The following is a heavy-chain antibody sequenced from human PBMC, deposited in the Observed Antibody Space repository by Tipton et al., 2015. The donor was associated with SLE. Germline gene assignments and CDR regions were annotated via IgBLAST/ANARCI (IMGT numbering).Heavy chain of an antibody. CDR2: IYTSGST. CDR1: GGSINSYY. J-gene: IGHJ2*01. Sequence: TLSLTCTVSGGSINSYYWCWIRQPPGRGLEWIGYIYTSGSTTYNPSLKSRVTISVDTSKNQFSLKLSSVTAADTAVYYCARDRRLIAAPSFWWYFDLWGRGTLVTVSS. D-gene: IGHD6-13*01. CDR3: ARDRRLIAAPSFWWYFDL. V-gene: IGHV4-4*08.